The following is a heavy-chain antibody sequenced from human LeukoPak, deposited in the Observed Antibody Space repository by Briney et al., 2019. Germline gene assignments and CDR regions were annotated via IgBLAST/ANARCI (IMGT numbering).Heavy chain of an antibody. D-gene: IGHD2-15*01. J-gene: IGHJ4*02. V-gene: IGHV3-73*01. CDR3: TRRNCSGGSCYDY. CDR1: GFTFCGSA. Sequence: SGGSLRLSCAASGFTFCGSAIHWVRQASGKGLEWVGRIRSKANSYATASAASVKGRFTISRDDSKHTAYLQTNSLKTEDTAVYYCTRRNCSGGSCYDYWGQGTLVTVSS. CDR2: IRSKANSYAT.